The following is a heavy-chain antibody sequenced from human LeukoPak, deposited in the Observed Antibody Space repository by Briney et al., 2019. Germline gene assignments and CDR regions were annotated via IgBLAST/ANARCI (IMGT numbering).Heavy chain of an antibody. CDR2: INSDGSTT. V-gene: IGHV3-74*01. CDR3: ACFGSGWYSDF. D-gene: IGHD6-25*01. J-gene: IGHJ4*02. CDR1: GFTFSSYS. Sequence: GGSLRLSCAASGFTFSSYSMNWVRQAPGKGLEWVSRINSDGSTTDYADSVKGRFTISRDNAKNTLYLQVNSLRAEDTAVYYCACFGSGWYSDFWGQGTLVTVSS.